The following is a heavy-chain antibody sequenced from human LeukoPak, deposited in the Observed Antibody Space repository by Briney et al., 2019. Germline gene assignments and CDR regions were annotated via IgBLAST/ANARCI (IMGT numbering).Heavy chain of an antibody. Sequence: SETLSLTCAVYGGSLSIYFWSWIRQPPGQGLEWIGEITHSGRIHYNPSLKGRVTISRDTSKNQFSLRPSSATAADTAVYYCAPVFGDYSDFDSWGQGTLVTVSS. CDR1: GGSLSIYF. CDR2: ITHSGRI. J-gene: IGHJ4*01. CDR3: APVFGDYSDFDS. V-gene: IGHV4-34*01. D-gene: IGHD4-17*01.